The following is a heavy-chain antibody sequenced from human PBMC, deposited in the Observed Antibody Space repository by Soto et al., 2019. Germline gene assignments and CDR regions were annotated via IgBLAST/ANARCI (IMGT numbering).Heavy chain of an antibody. Sequence: LSLTCTVSGGSISSGDYYWSWIRQPPGKGLEWIGYIYYSGSTYYNPSLKSRVTISVDTSKNQFSLKLSSVTAADTAVYYCAVSIAARYFDYWGQGTLVTVSS. CDR3: AVSIAARYFDY. CDR2: IYYSGST. J-gene: IGHJ4*02. D-gene: IGHD6-6*01. V-gene: IGHV4-30-4*01. CDR1: GGSISSGDYY.